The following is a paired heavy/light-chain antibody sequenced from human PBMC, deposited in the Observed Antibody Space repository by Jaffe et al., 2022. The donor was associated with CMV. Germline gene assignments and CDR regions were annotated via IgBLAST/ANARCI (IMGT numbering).Heavy chain of an antibody. J-gene: IGHJ4*02. CDR1: GYNFTRYG. CDR2: IRVYNGNT. Sequence: QVQLVQSGPEVKKPGASVRVSCKASGYNFTRYGISWVRQAPGQGLEWMGRIRVYNGNTQSAEKFQGRATMTRDTSTSTAYMELRGLRSDDTAVYFCARDVLDTWLVDYWGQGTLVTVSS. D-gene: IGHD6-19*01. V-gene: IGHV1-18*01. CDR3: ARDVLDTWLVDY.
Light chain of an antibody. V-gene: IGKV3-20*01. CDR2: AAS. Sequence: EIVLTQSPGTLSLSAGERATLSCRASQIVSSSYISWYQQKPGQAPRLLVYAASNRATGIPDRFSGSGSGTDFTLTINRLEPEDFAVYYCHQYHSAPLNFGGGTRVEI. CDR1: QIVSSSY. CDR3: HQYHSAPLN. J-gene: IGKJ4*01.